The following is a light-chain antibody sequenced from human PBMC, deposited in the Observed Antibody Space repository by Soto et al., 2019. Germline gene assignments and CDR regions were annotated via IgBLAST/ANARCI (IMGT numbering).Light chain of an antibody. Sequence: IQVTQSPSSLSASVGDRVTITCRASQGITRYLVWYQQKPGKAPKLLIYAASTLQSGVPSRFSGSGSGTEFTLTISRLQPDDFATYYCQQYSSYWTFGQGTKVDIK. CDR1: QGITRY. CDR3: QQYSSYWT. CDR2: AAS. J-gene: IGKJ1*01. V-gene: IGKV1-9*01.